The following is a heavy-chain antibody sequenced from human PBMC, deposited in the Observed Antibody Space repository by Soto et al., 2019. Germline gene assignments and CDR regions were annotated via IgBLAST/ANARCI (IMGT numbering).Heavy chain of an antibody. CDR3: AREMYYYDSSGPFDY. CDR2: INAGNGNT. D-gene: IGHD3-22*01. V-gene: IGHV1-3*01. Sequence: ASVKVSCKDSGYTFTSYAMQWVRQAPGQRLEWMGWINAGNGNTKYSQKFQGRVTITRDTSASTAYMELSSLRSEDTAVYYCAREMYYYDSSGPFDYWGQGTLVTVSS. CDR1: GYTFTSYA. J-gene: IGHJ4*02.